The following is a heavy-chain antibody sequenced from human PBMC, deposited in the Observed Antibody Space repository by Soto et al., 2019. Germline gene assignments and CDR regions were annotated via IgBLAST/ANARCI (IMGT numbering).Heavy chain of an antibody. D-gene: IGHD6-19*01. V-gene: IGHV3-66*01. J-gene: IGHJ6*02. CDR3: ARDRGSGWDYYYGMDV. CDR1: GFTVSSNY. CDR2: IYSGGST. Sequence: PGGSLRLSCAASGFTVSSNYMSWVRQAPGKGLEWVSVIYSGGSTYYADCVKGRFTISRDNSKNTLYLQMNSLRAEDTAVYYCARDRGSGWDYYYGMDVWGQGTTVTVSS.